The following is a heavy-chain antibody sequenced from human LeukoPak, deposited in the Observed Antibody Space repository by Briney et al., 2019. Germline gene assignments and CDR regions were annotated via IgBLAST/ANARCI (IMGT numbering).Heavy chain of an antibody. CDR2: IYYSGST. CDR3: ARVSIYYNSRGPDVFDI. D-gene: IGHD3-22*01. Sequence: SQTLSLTCTVSGGSISSGDYYWSWIRQPPGKGLEWIGYIYYSGSTYYNPSLKSRVTISVDTSKSQFSLKLSSVTAADTAVYYYARVSIYYNSRGPDVFDIWGKGKMVTVSS. J-gene: IGHJ3*02. V-gene: IGHV4-30-4*01. CDR1: GGSISSGDYY.